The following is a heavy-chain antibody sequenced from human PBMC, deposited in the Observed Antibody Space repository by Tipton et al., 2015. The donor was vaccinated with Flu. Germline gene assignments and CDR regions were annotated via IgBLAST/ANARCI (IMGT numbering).Heavy chain of an antibody. V-gene: IGHV3-30*01. CDR2: ISFDGIYK. CDR1: GFTLSNYA. Sequence: SLRLSCAASGFTLSNYAMHWVRQAPGKGLEWVALISFDGIYKYYAGSVKGRFTISRDNSKNTLFLQMNSLRAEDTALYYCARDIGAGRVGVTGGHDFWGQGALVTVSS. D-gene: IGHD6-19*01. CDR3: ARDIGAGRVGVTGGHDF. J-gene: IGHJ4*02.